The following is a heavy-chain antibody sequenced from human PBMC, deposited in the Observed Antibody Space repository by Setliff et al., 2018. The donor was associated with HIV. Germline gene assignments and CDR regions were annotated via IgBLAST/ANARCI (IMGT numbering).Heavy chain of an antibody. J-gene: IGHJ4*02. CDR3: AARNSGHPTRHFDY. CDR1: GDSISSGSNY. D-gene: IGHD3-10*01. V-gene: IGHV4-61*02. CDR2: IYTSGP. Sequence: PSETLSLTCTVSGDSISSGSNYWSWIRQPAGKGLEWIGRIYTSGPRYNPSLENRVTISVDTSQDQFSLRLTSVTAADTAVYYCAARNSGHPTRHFDYWGQGTLVTVSS.